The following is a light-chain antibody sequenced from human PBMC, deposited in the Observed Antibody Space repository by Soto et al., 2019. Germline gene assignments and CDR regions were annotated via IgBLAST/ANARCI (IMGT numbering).Light chain of an antibody. CDR2: DVS. J-gene: IGLJ1*01. CDR1: SSDVGAYNY. CDR3: SSYTSSSTLFYF. Sequence: SALTPPASVSGSPGQAITISCTGTSSDVGAYNYDSWYQQHPGKAPKLMIYDVSNRPSGVSNRFSGSKSGNTASLTISGLQAEDEADYYCSSYTSSSTLFYFFGTGTKVTVL. V-gene: IGLV2-14*01.